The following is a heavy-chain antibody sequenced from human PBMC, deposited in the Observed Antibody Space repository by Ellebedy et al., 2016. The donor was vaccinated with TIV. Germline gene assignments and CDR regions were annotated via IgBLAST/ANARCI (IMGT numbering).Heavy chain of an antibody. CDR3: ARLEYSSSSYYYGMDV. CDR1: GGSISSGGYY. J-gene: IGHJ6*02. CDR2: IYYSGST. Sequence: MPSETLSLTCTVSGGSISSGGYYWSWIRQHPGKGLEWIGYIYYSGSTYYNPSLKSRVTISIDTSKNQFPLKLSSVTAADTAVYYCARLEYSSSSYYYGMDVWGQGTTVTVSS. D-gene: IGHD6-6*01. V-gene: IGHV4-31*03.